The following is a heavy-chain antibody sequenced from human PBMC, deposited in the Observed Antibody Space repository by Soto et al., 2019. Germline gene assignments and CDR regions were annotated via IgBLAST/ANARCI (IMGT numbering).Heavy chain of an antibody. CDR2: IYGSSSTM. CDR3: ARDRPVDY. J-gene: IGHJ4*02. V-gene: IGHV3-48*02. CDR1: GVTFSAFS. Sequence: PGGYMRLSCVGSGVTFSAFSMNWVRQAPGKGLEWISYIYGSSSTMYYADSVKGRFSISRDNAKSSLYLQMNNLTHEDTAVYYCARDRPVDYWGQGTPVTVSS.